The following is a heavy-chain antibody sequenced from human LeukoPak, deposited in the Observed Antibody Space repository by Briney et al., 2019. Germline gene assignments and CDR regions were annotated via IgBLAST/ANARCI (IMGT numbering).Heavy chain of an antibody. CDR2: IIPIFGTG. CDR3: AREGYSSSFLGIHY. D-gene: IGHD6-13*01. J-gene: IGHJ4*02. V-gene: IGHV1-69*13. CDR1: GGTFSSYG. Sequence: ASVKVTCKASGGTFSSYGISWVRQDTAQGLEWMGGIIPIFGTGNYAQKFQGRVTITADESTSTAYMKLNSLRSEDTAVYYCAREGYSSSFLGIHYWGQRTLVTVSS.